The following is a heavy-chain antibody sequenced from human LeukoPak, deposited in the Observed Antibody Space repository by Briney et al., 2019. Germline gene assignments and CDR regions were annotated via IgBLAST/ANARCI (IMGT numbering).Heavy chain of an antibody. CDR2: INRDGSST. CDR3: ARDRETYYDILTGYYTLGDAFDI. J-gene: IGHJ3*02. V-gene: IGHV3-74*01. Sequence: PGGSLRLSCAASEFTFSTYWMHWVRQAPGKGLVWVSRINRDGSSTSYADSVKGRFTISRDNAKNTLYLQMNSLRAEDTAVYYCARDRETYYDILTGYYTLGDAFDIWGQGTMVTVSS. D-gene: IGHD3-9*01. CDR1: EFTFSTYW.